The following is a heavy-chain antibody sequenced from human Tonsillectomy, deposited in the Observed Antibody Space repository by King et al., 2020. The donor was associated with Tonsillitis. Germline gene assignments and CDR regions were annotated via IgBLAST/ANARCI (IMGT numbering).Heavy chain of an antibody. CDR1: GFAFSSYA. J-gene: IGHJ6*02. CDR3: ARGSWGVGPYYGMDV. CDR2: ITDSGSKT. D-gene: IGHD1-26*01. Sequence: VQLVESGGAWVQPGGSLRLSCAASGFAFSSYAMSWVRRAPGKGPEWVSAITDSGSKTYYADSVEGRLTISRDNSKNTLYLQMNSLRAEDTAIYYCARGSWGVGPYYGMDVWGRGTTVTVSS. V-gene: IGHV3-23*04.